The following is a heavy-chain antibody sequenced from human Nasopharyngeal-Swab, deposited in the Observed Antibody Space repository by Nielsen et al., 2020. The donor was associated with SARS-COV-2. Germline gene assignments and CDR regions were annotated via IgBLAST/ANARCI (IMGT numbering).Heavy chain of an antibody. CDR1: GFTFSSYS. CDR2: ISSSSSYI. CDR3: ARDVVGSSWAQRVHYYYGMDV. Sequence: GESLKISCAASGFTFSSYSMNWVRQAPGKGLEWVSSISSSSSYIYYADSVKGRFTISRDNAKNSLYLQMNSLRAEDTAVYYCARDVVGSSWAQRVHYYYGMDVWGQGTTVTVSS. D-gene: IGHD6-13*01. J-gene: IGHJ6*02. V-gene: IGHV3-21*01.